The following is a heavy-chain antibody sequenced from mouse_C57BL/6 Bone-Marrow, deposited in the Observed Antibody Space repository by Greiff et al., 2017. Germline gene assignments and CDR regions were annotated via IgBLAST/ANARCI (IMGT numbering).Heavy chain of an antibody. Sequence: EVKLVESGGGLVQSGRSLRLSCATSGFTFSDFYMEWVRQAPGKGLEWIAASRNKANDYTTEYSASVKGRFIVSRDTSQSILYLQMNDLRAEDTAIYYCARDGYYDAMDYWGQGTSVTVSS. D-gene: IGHD2-12*01. CDR1: GFTFSDFY. V-gene: IGHV7-1*01. J-gene: IGHJ4*01. CDR2: SRNKANDYTT. CDR3: ARDGYYDAMDY.